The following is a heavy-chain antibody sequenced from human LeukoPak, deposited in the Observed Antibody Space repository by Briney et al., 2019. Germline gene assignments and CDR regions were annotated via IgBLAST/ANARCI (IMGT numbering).Heavy chain of an antibody. CDR3: AKGMTAISGGYDY. D-gene: IGHD2-21*02. Sequence: GGSLRLSCAASGFTFSSYAMSWVRKAPGKGLEWVSAISGSGGSTYYADSVKGRFTISRDNSKNTLYLQMNSLRAEDTAVYYCAKGMTAISGGYDYWGQGTLVTVSS. J-gene: IGHJ4*02. CDR1: GFTFSSYA. CDR2: ISGSGGST. V-gene: IGHV3-23*01.